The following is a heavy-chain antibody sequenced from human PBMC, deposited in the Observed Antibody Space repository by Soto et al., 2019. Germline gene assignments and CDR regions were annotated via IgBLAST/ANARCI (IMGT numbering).Heavy chain of an antibody. Sequence: VASVKVSCKASGYSFTDYHIHWVRQAPGQGLEWLGRINPKRGGTSTAQKFQGWVTMTTDTSISTASMELTRLTSDDTAIYYCARGDSTDCSNGVCSFFYTPDMDVWGQGTTVTVSS. D-gene: IGHD2-8*01. CDR2: INPKRGGT. CDR1: GYSFTDYH. V-gene: IGHV1-2*04. J-gene: IGHJ6*02. CDR3: ARGDSTDCSNGVCSFFYTPDMDV.